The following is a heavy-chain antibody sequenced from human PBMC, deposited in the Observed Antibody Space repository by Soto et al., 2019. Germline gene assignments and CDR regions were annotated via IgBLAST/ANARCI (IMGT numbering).Heavy chain of an antibody. V-gene: IGHV1-46*03. J-gene: IGHJ6*02. Sequence: ASVKVSCKASGYTLTSYYMHWVRQAPGQGLEWMGIINPSGGSTSYAQKFQGRVTMTRDTSTSTVYMELSSLRSEDTAVYYCAVVPFWSSYYTGPPSYYYGMDVWGQGTTVTVSS. CDR1: GYTLTSYY. D-gene: IGHD3-3*01. CDR3: AVVPFWSSYYTGPPSYYYGMDV. CDR2: INPSGGST.